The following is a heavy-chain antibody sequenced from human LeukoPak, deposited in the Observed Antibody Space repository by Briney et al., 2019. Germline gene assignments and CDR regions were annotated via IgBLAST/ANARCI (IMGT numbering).Heavy chain of an antibody. J-gene: IGHJ5*02. CDR1: GYTFTSYG. CDR2: ISAYNGNT. Sequence: ASVKVSCKASGYTFTSYGISWVRQAPGQGLEWMGWISAYNGNTNYAQKLQGRVTITTDTSTSTAYMELRSLRSDDTAVYYCAREPYSSGWYREPQGNWFDPWGQGTLVTVSS. CDR3: AREPYSSGWYREPQGNWFDP. D-gene: IGHD6-19*01. V-gene: IGHV1-18*01.